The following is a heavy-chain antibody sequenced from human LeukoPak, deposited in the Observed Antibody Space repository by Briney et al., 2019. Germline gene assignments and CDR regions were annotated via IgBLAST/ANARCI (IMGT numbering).Heavy chain of an antibody. V-gene: IGHV3-23*01. J-gene: IGHJ4*02. CDR3: AKDGVATITFDY. Sequence: PGGSLRLSCAASGFTFSNYAMNWVRQAPGKGLEWVSVISGSGGATYYADSVKGRFTISRDNSKNTLYLQMNSLRAEDTAVYYCAKDGVATITFDYWGQGTLVTVSS. D-gene: IGHD5-12*01. CDR1: GFTFSNYA. CDR2: ISGSGGAT.